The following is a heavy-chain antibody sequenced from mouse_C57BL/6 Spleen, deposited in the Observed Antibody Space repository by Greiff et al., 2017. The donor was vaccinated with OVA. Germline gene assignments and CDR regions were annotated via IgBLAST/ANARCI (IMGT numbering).Heavy chain of an antibody. D-gene: IGHD2-13*01. V-gene: IGHV2-6*03. CDR3: AGRGDSSAMDY. Sequence: QVHVKQSGPGLVAPSQSLSITCTVSGFSLTSYGVHWVRQPPGKGLEWLVVICSDGSTTYNSALKSRLSISKDNSKSQVFLKMNSIQTDDTAMYYCAGRGDSSAMDYWGQGTSVTVSS. J-gene: IGHJ4*01. CDR2: ICSDGST. CDR1: GFSLTSYG.